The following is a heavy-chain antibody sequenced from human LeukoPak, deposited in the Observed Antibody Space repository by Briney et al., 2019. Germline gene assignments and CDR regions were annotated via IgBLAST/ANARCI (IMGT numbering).Heavy chain of an antibody. CDR2: MSSSGCTI. Sequence: PGGSLTLSCAASGFTYSSYEMNWVRQAPGKGLEGVSYMSSSGCTIYYADAVKGRFTISRDNAKNSLDLQMNSLRAEDTAVYYCAELGITMIGGVWGKGTTVTMSS. V-gene: IGHV3-48*03. CDR1: GFTYSSYE. CDR3: AELGITMIGGV. J-gene: IGHJ6*04. D-gene: IGHD3-10*02.